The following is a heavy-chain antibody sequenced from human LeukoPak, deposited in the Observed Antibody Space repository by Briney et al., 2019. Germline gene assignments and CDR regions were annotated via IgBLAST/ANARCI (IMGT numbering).Heavy chain of an antibody. CDR1: RGSISSYY. V-gene: IGHV4-59*01. J-gene: IGHJ4*02. CDR3: ARVSPSFRGYSGYDFYFDY. Sequence: PSETLSLTCSVSRGSISSYYWSWIRQPPGKGLEWIGYVFYSGSTTYSPSLKSRVTISVDTSKNLFSLNLSSVTAADTAMYYCARVSPSFRGYSGYDFYFDYWGQGTLVTVSS. CDR2: VFYSGST. D-gene: IGHD5-12*01.